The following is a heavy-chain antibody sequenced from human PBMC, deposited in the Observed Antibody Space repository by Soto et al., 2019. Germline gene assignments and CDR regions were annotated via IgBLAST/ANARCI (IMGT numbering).Heavy chain of an antibody. J-gene: IGHJ4*02. D-gene: IGHD4-17*01. V-gene: IGHV6-1*01. CDR3: ARDSPGYGDYVRFDD. Sequence: SQTLSLTCAISGDSVSSNSVAWNWIRQSPSRGLEWLGRTYYRSKWSNDYAVSVESRITINPDTSKNQFSLQLDSVTPEDTAVYYCARDSPGYGDYVRFDDWGQGTRVTVSS. CDR1: GDSVSSNSVA. CDR2: TYYRSKWSN.